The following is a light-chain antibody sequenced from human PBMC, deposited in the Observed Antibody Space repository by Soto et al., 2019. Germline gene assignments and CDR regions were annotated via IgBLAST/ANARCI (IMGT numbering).Light chain of an antibody. CDR1: SSDVGGYNY. Sequence: QSALTQPASVSGSPGQSITISCTGTSSDVGGYNYVSWYQQHPGKAPKLMIYDVSNRPSGVSNRFSGSKSGNTASLTISGLQAEDEVDYYCSSYTSSSTSFGGGTKLTVL. V-gene: IGLV2-14*01. CDR3: SSYTSSSTS. CDR2: DVS. J-gene: IGLJ2*01.